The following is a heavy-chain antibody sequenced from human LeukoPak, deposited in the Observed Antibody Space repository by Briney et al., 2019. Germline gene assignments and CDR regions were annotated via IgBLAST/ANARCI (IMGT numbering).Heavy chain of an antibody. J-gene: IGHJ4*02. CDR3: AILPYCGGDCYPNDY. D-gene: IGHD2-21*02. V-gene: IGHV3-66*01. Sequence: GGSLRLSCAASGFTLSSNYMSWVRQAPGKGLEWVSVIYSGGSTYYADSVKGRFTISRDNSKNTLYLQMNSLRAEDTAVYYCAILPYCGGDCYPNDYWGQGTLVTVSS. CDR2: IYSGGST. CDR1: GFTLSSNY.